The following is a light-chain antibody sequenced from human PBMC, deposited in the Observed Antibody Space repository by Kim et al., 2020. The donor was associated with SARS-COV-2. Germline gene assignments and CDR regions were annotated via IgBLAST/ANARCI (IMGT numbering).Light chain of an antibody. V-gene: IGKV1-39*01. CDR3: QQSYSTPPF. CDR1: QSISSY. Sequence: DIQMTQSPSSLSASVGDRVTITCRASQSISSYLNWYQQKPGKAPKLLIYAASSLQSGVPSRFSGSGYGTDFTLTISSLQPEDFATYYCQQSYSTPPFFGPGTKVDIK. CDR2: AAS. J-gene: IGKJ3*01.